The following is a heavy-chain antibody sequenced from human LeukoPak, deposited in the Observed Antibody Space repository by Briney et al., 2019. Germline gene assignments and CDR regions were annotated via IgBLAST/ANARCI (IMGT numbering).Heavy chain of an antibody. Sequence: ASVKVSCKASGYTFTSYGISWVRQAPGQGLEWMGWISAYNGNTNYAQKLQGRVTMTTDTSTSTAYMELRSLRSDDTAVYYCARDSSDSSGYYELFDYWGQGTLVTVSS. CDR2: ISAYNGNT. CDR1: GYTFTSYG. D-gene: IGHD3-22*01. CDR3: ARDSSDSSGYYELFDY. V-gene: IGHV1-18*01. J-gene: IGHJ4*02.